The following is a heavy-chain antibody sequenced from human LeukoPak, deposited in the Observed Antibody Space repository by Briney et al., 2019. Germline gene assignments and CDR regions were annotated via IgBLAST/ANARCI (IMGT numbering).Heavy chain of an antibody. CDR3: ARGGNDYGVYFDY. CDR2: IYHTGNT. J-gene: IGHJ4*02. Sequence: PSGTLSLTCAVSGDSISRSNWWSWVRQPPGKGLEWIGEIYHTGNTNNNPSLKSRLTISLDKSKKQFSLTLASVTAADTAVYFCARGGNDYGVYFDYWGQETVVPLFS. V-gene: IGHV4-4*02. CDR1: GDSISRSNW. D-gene: IGHD4-17*01.